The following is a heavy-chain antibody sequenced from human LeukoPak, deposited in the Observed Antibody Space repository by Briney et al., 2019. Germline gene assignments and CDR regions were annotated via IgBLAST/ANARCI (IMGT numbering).Heavy chain of an antibody. J-gene: IGHJ4*02. CDR2: INHSGST. V-gene: IGHV4-34*01. D-gene: IGHD3-22*01. CDR3: ARKGLDSSGYYLDY. CDR1: GGSFSGYY. Sequence: SETLSLTCAVYGGSFSGYYWSWIRQPPGKGLEWIGEINHSGSTNYNPSLKSRVTISVDTSKNQFSLKLSSVTAADTAVYYCARKGLDSSGYYLDYWGQETLVTVSS.